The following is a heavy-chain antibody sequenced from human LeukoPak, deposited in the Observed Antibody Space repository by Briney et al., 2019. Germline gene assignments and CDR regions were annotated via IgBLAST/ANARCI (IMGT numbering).Heavy chain of an antibody. V-gene: IGHV4-34*01. J-gene: IGHJ5*02. D-gene: IGHD6-13*01. CDR1: GGSFSGYY. CDR3: ARASGYSSSWYPSFDP. Sequence: PSETLSLTCAVYGGSFSGYYWSWIRQPPGKGLEWIGEINHSGSTNYNPSLKSRVTISVDTSKNQFSLKLSSVTAADTAVYYCARASGYSSSWYPSFDPWGQGTLVTVSS. CDR2: INHSGST.